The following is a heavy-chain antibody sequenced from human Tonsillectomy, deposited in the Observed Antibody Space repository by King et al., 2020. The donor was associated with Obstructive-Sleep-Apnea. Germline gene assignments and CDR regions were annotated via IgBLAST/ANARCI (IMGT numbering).Heavy chain of an antibody. V-gene: IGHV3-48*01. CDR3: ARDGGRSYDNDY. D-gene: IGHD3-10*01. CDR1: GFPFNGYT. Sequence: VQLVESGGGLVQPGGSLRLSCVASGFPFNGYTMMWVRQAPGKGLEWLAYISSSADSIYYGDSVKVRFTVSRDNAKNSLFLQMNSLRVEDTAVYYCARDGGRSYDNDYWGQGTLVTVSS. CDR2: ISSSADSI. J-gene: IGHJ4*02.